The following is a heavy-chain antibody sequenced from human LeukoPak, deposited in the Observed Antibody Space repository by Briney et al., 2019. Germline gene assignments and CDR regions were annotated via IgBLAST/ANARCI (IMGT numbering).Heavy chain of an antibody. CDR1: GFTFSTYW. CDR2: INGDGSRS. J-gene: IGHJ4*02. CDR3: ARTSPTSHFDF. Sequence: GGSLRLSCAASGFTFSTYWTHWVRQAPGKGLVWVSRINGDGSRSNYADSVEGRFTISRDNARNTLYLQMNSLRAEDTALYYCARTSPTSHFDFWGQGTLVTVSS. D-gene: IGHD3-16*01. V-gene: IGHV3-74*01.